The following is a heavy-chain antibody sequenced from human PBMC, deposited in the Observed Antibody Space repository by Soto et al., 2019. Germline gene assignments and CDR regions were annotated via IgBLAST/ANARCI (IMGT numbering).Heavy chain of an antibody. D-gene: IGHD3-22*01. V-gene: IGHV1-18*01. CDR1: GYTFTSYG. J-gene: IGHJ4*01. CDR3: ARTMYYYDSSGPKPHYYFDY. CDR2: ISAYNGNT. Sequence: ASVKVSCKASGYTFTSYGISWVRQAPGQGLEWMGWISAYNGNTYYAQKLQGRVTMTTDTSTSTAYMELRSLRSDDTAVYYCARTMYYYDSSGPKPHYYFDYWGQ.